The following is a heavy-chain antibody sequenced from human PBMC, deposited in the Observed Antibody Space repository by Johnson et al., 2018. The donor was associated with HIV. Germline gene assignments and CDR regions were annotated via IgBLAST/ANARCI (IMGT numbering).Heavy chain of an antibody. CDR1: GFTFSSYA. CDR2: ISGSGSTK. V-gene: IGHV3-23*04. CDR3: ARDGVYSSPWDAFDI. J-gene: IGHJ3*02. Sequence: VQLVEYGGGLVQPGGSLRLSCAASGFTFSSYAMSWVRQAPGKGLEWVSAISGSGSTKYYAVSVKGRFTISRDNAKNSLYLQIDSLRAEDTAVYYCARDGVYSSPWDAFDIWGQGTMVTVSS. D-gene: IGHD6-13*01.